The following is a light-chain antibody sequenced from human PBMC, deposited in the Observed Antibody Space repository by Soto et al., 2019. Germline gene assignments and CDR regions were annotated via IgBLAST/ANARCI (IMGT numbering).Light chain of an antibody. Sequence: EIVITRSPDTLYVAPGGRATLSXXXSQSVSSNLAWYQXKPGQAXXLXXYGASTRATGIPARFSGSGCGTEFTLTTRSLQSEDFALYVGQQYNNWPPYTFGQGTKVDIK. CDR1: QSVSSN. J-gene: IGKJ2*01. V-gene: IGKV3D-15*01. CDR2: GAS. CDR3: QQYNNWPPYT.